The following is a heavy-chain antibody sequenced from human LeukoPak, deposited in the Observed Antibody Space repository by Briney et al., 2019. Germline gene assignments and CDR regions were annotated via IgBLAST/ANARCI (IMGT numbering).Heavy chain of an antibody. CDR1: GFTFSSYW. D-gene: IGHD3-3*01. Sequence: GGSLRLSCAASGFTFSSYWMSWVRQAPGKGLEWVANIKQDGSEKYYVDSVKGRFTISRDNAKNSLYLQMNSLRAEDTAVYYCARESRYYDFWSGYYTMMTYYGMDVWGQGTTVTVSS. CDR3: ARESRYYDFWSGYYTMMTYYGMDV. CDR2: IKQDGSEK. J-gene: IGHJ6*02. V-gene: IGHV3-7*01.